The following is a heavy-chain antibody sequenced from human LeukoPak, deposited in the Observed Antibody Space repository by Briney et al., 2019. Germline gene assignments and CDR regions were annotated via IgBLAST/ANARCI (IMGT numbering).Heavy chain of an antibody. J-gene: IGHJ4*02. Sequence: PGGSLRLSCAASGLTVSTNYMSWVRQAPGKGLEWVSVIYSGGNTYYADSVKGRFTISRDNSKNTLYLQMNSLRAEDTAVFYCARALFWSGFFDYWGQGTLSPSPQ. V-gene: IGHV3-66*02. CDR2: IYSGGNT. CDR3: ARALFWSGFFDY. CDR1: GLTVSTNY. D-gene: IGHD3-3*01.